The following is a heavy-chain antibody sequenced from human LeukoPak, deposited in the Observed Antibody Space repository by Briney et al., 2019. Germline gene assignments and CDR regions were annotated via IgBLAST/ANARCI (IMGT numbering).Heavy chain of an antibody. CDR2: IYTSGST. CDR1: GGSISSGSYY. D-gene: IGHD3-9*01. V-gene: IGHV4-61*02. J-gene: IGHJ4*02. CDR3: ARDSGSYYDILTGYYRDPLYFDY. Sequence: SETLSLTCTVSGGSISSGSYYWSWIRQPAGKGLEWIGRIYTSGSTNCNPSLKSRVTISVDTSKNQFSLKLSSVTAADTAVYYCARDSGSYYDILTGYYRDPLYFDYWGQGTLVTVSS.